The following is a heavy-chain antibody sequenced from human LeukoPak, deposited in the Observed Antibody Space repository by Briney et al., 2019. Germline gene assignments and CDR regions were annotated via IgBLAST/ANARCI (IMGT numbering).Heavy chain of an antibody. CDR2: IYSGGST. D-gene: IGHD2-21*01. CDR1: GFSVGTNS. Sequence: GGSLRLSCAASGFSVGTNSMSWVRQSPGKGLEWVSVIYSGGSTYYADSVNGRFTISRDNSRNTLSLQMNSLRAEDTALDYCASAREYCGSAECYEYFQHWGQGTLVTVS. CDR3: ASAREYCGSAECYEYFQH. J-gene: IGHJ1*01. V-gene: IGHV3-53*01.